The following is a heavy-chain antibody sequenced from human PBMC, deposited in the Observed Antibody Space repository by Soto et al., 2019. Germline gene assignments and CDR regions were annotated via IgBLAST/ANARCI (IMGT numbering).Heavy chain of an antibody. J-gene: IGHJ4*02. Sequence: GGSLRFSCATSGLSISSSYMNWVRQAPGKRLEWVSVIYSAGNTYYADSVRGRFTISRDSSKNTLYFQMTRLIAEDTALYFCTCGDDYDSSGGYYFEYGCQGTLVTVSS. V-gene: IGHV3-53*01. CDR3: TCGDDYDSSGGYYFEY. D-gene: IGHD3-22*01. CDR2: IYSAGNT. CDR1: GLSISSSY.